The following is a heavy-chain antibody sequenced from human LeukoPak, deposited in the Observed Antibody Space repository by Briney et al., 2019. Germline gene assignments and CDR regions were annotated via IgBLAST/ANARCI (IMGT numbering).Heavy chain of an antibody. CDR2: MNQFGTEI. D-gene: IGHD3/OR15-3a*01. J-gene: IGHJ4*02. CDR3: ARGTYYYEF. CDR1: KFTFSDYY. V-gene: IGHV3-7*04. Sequence: GGSLRLSCAASKFTFSDYYMTWVRQAPGKGPEWVTYMNQFGTEIKYLDSVKGRFTISRDNAKNSLYLWMTSLTADDTAVYYCARGTYYYEFWGQGTLVIVSS.